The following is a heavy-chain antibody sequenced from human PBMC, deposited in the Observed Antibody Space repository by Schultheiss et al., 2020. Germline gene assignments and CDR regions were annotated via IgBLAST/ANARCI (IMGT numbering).Heavy chain of an antibody. CDR3: ARASPGYYYYYGMDV. Sequence: SQTLSLTCTVSGGSISSGGYYWSWIRQHPGKGLEWIGYIYYSGSTNYNPSLKSRVTISVDTSKNQFSLKLSSVTAADTAVYYCARASPGYYYYYGMDVWGKGTTVTVYS. V-gene: IGHV4-61*08. CDR2: IYYSGST. CDR1: GGSISSGGYY. J-gene: IGHJ6*04.